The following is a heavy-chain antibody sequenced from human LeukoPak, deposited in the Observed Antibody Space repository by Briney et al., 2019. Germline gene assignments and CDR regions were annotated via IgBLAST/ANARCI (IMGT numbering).Heavy chain of an antibody. V-gene: IGHV1-18*01. Sequence: HGASVKDSCMASGYTFTSYGISWVHQAPGQGLEWMGWISANNGNTNYAQKLQDRVTMTTDTSTSTAYMELRSLRSDDTAVYYCARDRIRLLGGDYWGQGTLVTVSS. CDR1: GYTFTSYG. CDR3: ARDRIRLLGGDY. D-gene: IGHD7-27*01. CDR2: ISANNGNT. J-gene: IGHJ4*02.